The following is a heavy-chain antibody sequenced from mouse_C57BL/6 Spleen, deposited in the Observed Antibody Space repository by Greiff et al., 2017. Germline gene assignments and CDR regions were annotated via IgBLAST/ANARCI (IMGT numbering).Heavy chain of an antibody. Sequence: VQLQQPGAELVMPGASVKLSCKASGYTFTSYWMHWVKQRPGQGLEWIGEIDPSDSYTNYNQKFKGKSTLTVDKSSSTAYMQLSSLTSEDSAVYYCARPSRPDYGSSYPGIHYYAMDYWGQGTSVTVSS. V-gene: IGHV1-69*01. CDR2: IDPSDSYT. J-gene: IGHJ4*01. CDR3: ARPSRPDYGSSYPGIHYYAMDY. D-gene: IGHD1-1*01. CDR1: GYTFTSYW.